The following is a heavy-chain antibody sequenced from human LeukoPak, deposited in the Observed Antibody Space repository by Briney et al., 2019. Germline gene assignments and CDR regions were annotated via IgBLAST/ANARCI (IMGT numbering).Heavy chain of an antibody. CDR1: SASITSSPYF. V-gene: IGHV4-39*01. CDR2: ISYSGTT. J-gene: IGHJ4*02. D-gene: IGHD3-10*01. CDR3: AANSADYNTLGSSYKV. Sequence: SETLSLTCTVSSASITSSPYFWGWIRQSPGKGLEWIGSISYSGTTYYNPSLKSRVTISVDTCKNPFSLKLNSVTAADTAVFYCAANSADYNTLGSSYKVWGQGTLVTVSS.